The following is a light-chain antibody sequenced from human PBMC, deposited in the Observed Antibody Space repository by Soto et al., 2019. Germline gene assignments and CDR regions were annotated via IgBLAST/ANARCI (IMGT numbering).Light chain of an antibody. V-gene: IGKV3-11*01. CDR2: DAS. CDR1: QSVSSY. Sequence: EILMTQSPATLSVSPGERVTLSCRASQSVSSYLAWYQQKPGQAPRLLIYDASNRATGIPARFSGSGSGTDFTLTISSLEPEDFAIYYCQQRYNWPPLTFGQGTRLEI. CDR3: QQRYNWPPLT. J-gene: IGKJ5*01.